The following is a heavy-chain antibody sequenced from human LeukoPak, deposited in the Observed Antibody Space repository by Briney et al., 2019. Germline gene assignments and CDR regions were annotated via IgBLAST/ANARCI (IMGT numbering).Heavy chain of an antibody. J-gene: IGHJ4*02. V-gene: IGHV4-34*01. CDR2: INHSGST. Sequence: PSETLSLTCAVYGGSFSGYYWSWIRQPPGKGLEWIGEINHSGSTNYNPSLKSRVTISVDTSKNQFSLKLSSVTAADTAVYYCAREREARGHCSGGSCYQLGYYFDYWGQGTLVTVSS. CDR3: AREREARGHCSGGSCYQLGYYFDY. D-gene: IGHD2-15*01. CDR1: GGSFSGYY.